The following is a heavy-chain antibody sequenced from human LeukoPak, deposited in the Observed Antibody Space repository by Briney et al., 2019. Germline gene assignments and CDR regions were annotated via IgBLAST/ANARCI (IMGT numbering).Heavy chain of an antibody. Sequence: GGSLRLSCAASGFTFSGYWMGWVRQAPGKGLEWVANIKEDGSEKYHVDSVKGRYTISRDNGKKSLYLQMNSLRAEDTAVYYCARVSGSLYYYYGMDVWGQGTTVTVSS. V-gene: IGHV3-7*01. J-gene: IGHJ6*02. D-gene: IGHD3-10*01. CDR1: GFTFSGYW. CDR2: IKEDGSEK. CDR3: ARVSGSLYYYYGMDV.